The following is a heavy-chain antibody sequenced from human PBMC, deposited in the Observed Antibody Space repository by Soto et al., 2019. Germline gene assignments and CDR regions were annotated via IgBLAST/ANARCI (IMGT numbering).Heavy chain of an antibody. V-gene: IGHV4-31*03. CDR1: GVSIRSGGYY. D-gene: IGHD2-21*02. CDR3: ARDWATVVPGRYYYYGMDV. J-gene: IGHJ6*02. Sequence: QVQLQESGPGLVKPSQTLSPTCTVSGVSIRSGGYYWSWIRQHPGKGLEWIGHIYYSGSTYSNPSLRRRVPISVDTSKNQFSPKLSSVTDADTVVYYCARDWATVVPGRYYYYGMDVWGQGTPVTVAS. CDR2: IYYSGST.